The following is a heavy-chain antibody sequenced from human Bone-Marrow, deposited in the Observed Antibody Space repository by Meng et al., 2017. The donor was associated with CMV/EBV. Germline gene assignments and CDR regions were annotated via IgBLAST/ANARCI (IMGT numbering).Heavy chain of an antibody. D-gene: IGHD6-13*01. J-gene: IGHJ4*02. CDR2: ILKDGSDK. CDR3: VRDGDSSNWPLDY. V-gene: IGHV3-30*03. CDR1: GFMFSDYG. Sequence: QVSLGWSGGGLLQPGKALRLYCAVSGFMFSDYGMHWVRQAPGKAPEWVAFILKDGSDKFYRDSVKGRFTISRDPGKNTLYLQMDSLRPEDTAIYYCVRDGDSSNWPLDYWGQGTLVTVSS.